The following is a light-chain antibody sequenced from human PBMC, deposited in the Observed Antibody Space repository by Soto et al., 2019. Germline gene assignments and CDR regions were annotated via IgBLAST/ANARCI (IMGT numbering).Light chain of an antibody. CDR2: DAS. Sequence: EIVLTQSPATLSLSPGERATLSCRASQGVSSYLAWYQQKPGQAPRLLIYDASNRATGIPARFSGSGPGTDFTLTISSLEPEDCAVYYCQQRSNWPFGGGTKVEIK. CDR3: QQRSNWP. J-gene: IGKJ4*01. V-gene: IGKV3D-11*01. CDR1: QGVSSY.